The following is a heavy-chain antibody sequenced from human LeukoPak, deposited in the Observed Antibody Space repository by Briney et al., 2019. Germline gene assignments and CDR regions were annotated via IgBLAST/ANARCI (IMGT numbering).Heavy chain of an antibody. D-gene: IGHD5-18*01. CDR2: IKQDGSEK. Sequence: GGSLRLSCAASGFTFSSYWMSWVRQAPGKGLEWVANIKQDGSEKYYVDSVKGRFTISRDNAKNSLYLQMNSLRAEDTAVYYCARCPRRGYSYGYYYYYYMDVWGKGTTVTVSS. CDR1: GFTFSSYW. J-gene: IGHJ6*03. CDR3: ARCPRRGYSYGYYYYYYMDV. V-gene: IGHV3-7*01.